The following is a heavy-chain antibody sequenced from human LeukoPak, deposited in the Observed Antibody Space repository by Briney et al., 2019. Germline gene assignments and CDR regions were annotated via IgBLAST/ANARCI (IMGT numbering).Heavy chain of an antibody. V-gene: IGHV1-8*01. CDR1: GYTFTSYD. D-gene: IGHD6-13*01. CDR3: ARVSSSWYASYDY. Sequence: EASVKVSCKASGYTFTSYDINWVRQATGQGLEWMGWMNPNSGNTGYAQKFQGRVIMTRNTSISTAYMELSSVRSEDTAVYYCARVSSSWYASYDYWGQGTLVTVSS. J-gene: IGHJ4*02. CDR2: MNPNSGNT.